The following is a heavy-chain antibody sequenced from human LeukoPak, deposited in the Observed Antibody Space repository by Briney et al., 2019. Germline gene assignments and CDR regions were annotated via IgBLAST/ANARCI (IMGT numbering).Heavy chain of an antibody. CDR2: IRSTANGYAT. CDR1: GFTFIGSA. Sequence: PGGSLRLSCAASGFTFIGSALHWVRQASGKGREGVGRIRSTANGYATAYAASVKGRFTISRDDSKNTAYLQMDSLKTEDTAVYYCTGNYYGSGSYADFDYWGQGTLVTVSS. CDR3: TGNYYGSGSYADFDY. D-gene: IGHD3-10*01. V-gene: IGHV3-73*01. J-gene: IGHJ4*02.